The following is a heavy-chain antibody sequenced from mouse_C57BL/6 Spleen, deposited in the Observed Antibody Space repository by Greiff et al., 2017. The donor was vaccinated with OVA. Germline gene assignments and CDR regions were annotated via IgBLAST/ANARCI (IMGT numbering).Heavy chain of an antibody. Sequence: QVQLQQSGAELARPGASVKLSCKASGYTFTSYGISWVKQRTGQGLEWIGEIYPRSGNTYYNEKFKGKATLTADKSSSTAYMELRSLTSEDSAVYFCARFEGFDYYGSSYPYWYFDVWGTGTTVTVSS. CDR2: IYPRSGNT. J-gene: IGHJ1*03. CDR3: ARFEGFDYYGSSYPYWYFDV. D-gene: IGHD1-1*01. V-gene: IGHV1-81*01. CDR1: GYTFTSYG.